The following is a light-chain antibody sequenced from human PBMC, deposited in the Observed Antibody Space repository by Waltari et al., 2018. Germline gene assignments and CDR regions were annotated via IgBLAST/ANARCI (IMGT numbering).Light chain of an antibody. J-gene: IGKJ2*01. CDR1: QSVLSSSNNKNY. CDR2: WAS. CDR3: QQCYTFPYT. Sequence: DIVMTQSPDSLAVSLGERDTINCKSSQSVLSSSNNKNYLVWYQQKPGQPPKLLISWASTRESGVPDRFSGSGSGTDFTLTIISLQAEDVAVYYCQQCYTFPYTFGQGTKLEIK. V-gene: IGKV4-1*01.